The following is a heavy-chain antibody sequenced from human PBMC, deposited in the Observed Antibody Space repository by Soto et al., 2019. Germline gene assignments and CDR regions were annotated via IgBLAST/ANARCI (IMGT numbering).Heavy chain of an antibody. CDR3: ARDVNPHYYDNIGHVDN. V-gene: IGHV3-9*01. J-gene: IGHJ4*02. Sequence: EVQLVESGGGLVQPGRSLRLSCAASGLTFDDHAMHWVQQAPGKGLEWVAGVSWNGANKGYADSVKGRFTISRDNAKKPLNLQMNCLGDEDTALYYCARDVNPHYYDNIGHVDNWGQGTLVTVSA. CDR2: VSWNGANK. CDR1: GLTFDDHA. D-gene: IGHD3-22*01.